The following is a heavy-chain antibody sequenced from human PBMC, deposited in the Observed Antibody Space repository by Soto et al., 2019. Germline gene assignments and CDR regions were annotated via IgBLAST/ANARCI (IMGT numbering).Heavy chain of an antibody. J-gene: IGHJ4*02. Sequence: PGGSLRLSCAASGFTFSSYAMHWVRQAPGKGLEWVAVISYDGSNKYYADSVKGRFTISRDNSKNTLYLQMNSLRAEDTAVYYCAREFWTGYYDSSGYIDYWGQGTLVTVSS. V-gene: IGHV3-30-3*01. CDR3: AREFWTGYYDSSGYIDY. CDR1: GFTFSSYA. CDR2: ISYDGSNK. D-gene: IGHD3-22*01.